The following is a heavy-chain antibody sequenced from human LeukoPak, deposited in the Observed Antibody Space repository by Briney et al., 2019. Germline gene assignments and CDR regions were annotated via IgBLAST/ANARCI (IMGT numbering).Heavy chain of an antibody. D-gene: IGHD1-7*01. J-gene: IGHJ4*02. Sequence: ASVKVSCKASGYTFTGYYMHWVRQAPGQGLEWMGWINPDNGGTNYAQKFQGRVTMTRDMSISTAYMELSRLRSDDTAVYYCATSLSSLAELRDYWGQGTLVTVSS. CDR3: ATSLSSLAELRDY. CDR1: GYTFTGYY. CDR2: INPDNGGT. V-gene: IGHV1-2*02.